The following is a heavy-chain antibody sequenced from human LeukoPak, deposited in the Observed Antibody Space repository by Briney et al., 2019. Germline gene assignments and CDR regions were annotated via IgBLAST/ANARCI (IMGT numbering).Heavy chain of an antibody. CDR1: GFTFSSYG. J-gene: IGHJ4*02. Sequence: PGGSLRLSCAASGFTFSSYGMHWVRQAPGKGLEWVAVIWYDGSNKYYADSVKGRFTISRDNAKNSLYLQMNSLRAEDTAVYYCARVGSSSWEIDYRGQGTLVTVSS. CDR3: ARVGSSSWEIDY. D-gene: IGHD6-13*01. CDR2: IWYDGSNK. V-gene: IGHV3-33*01.